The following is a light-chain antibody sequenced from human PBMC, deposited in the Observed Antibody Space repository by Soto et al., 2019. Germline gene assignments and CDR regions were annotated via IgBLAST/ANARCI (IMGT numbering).Light chain of an antibody. CDR3: QEYNNWPLYT. J-gene: IGKJ2*01. CDR1: QNISNN. V-gene: IGKV3-15*01. Sequence: EIVMTQSPVTLSVSPEERATLSCRASQNISNNLAWYQQRLGQAPRLLIYGASTRATGVPARFGGSGSGTELTLTISSLQSEDFAVYYCQEYNNWPLYTFGQGTKLEIK. CDR2: GAS.